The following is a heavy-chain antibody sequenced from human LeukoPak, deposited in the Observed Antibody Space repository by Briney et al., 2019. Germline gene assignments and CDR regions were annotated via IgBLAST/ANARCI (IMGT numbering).Heavy chain of an antibody. D-gene: IGHD2-15*01. CDR2: IYPGDSDT. J-gene: IGHJ4*02. V-gene: IGHV5-51*01. CDR1: GYPFTSYW. CDR3: ARLPLGYCSGGSCYPARFDY. Sequence: GGSLKISCKGSGYPFTSYWIGWVRQMPGKGLEWMGIIYPGDSDTRYSPSFQGQVTISADKSISTAYLQWSSLKASDTAMYYCARLPLGYCSGGSCYPARFDYWGQGTLVTISS.